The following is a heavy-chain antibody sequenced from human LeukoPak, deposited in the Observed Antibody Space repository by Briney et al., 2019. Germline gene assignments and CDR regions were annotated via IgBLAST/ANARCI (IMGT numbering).Heavy chain of an antibody. CDR2: ISAYNGNT. CDR3: ARSLWFGESYYMDV. J-gene: IGHJ6*03. V-gene: IGHV1-18*01. Sequence: ASVKVSCKASGYTFTSYGICWVRQAPGQGLEWMGWISAYNGNTNYAQKLQGRVTMTTDTSTSTAYMELRSLRSDDTAVYYCARSLWFGESYYMDVWGKGTTVTVSS. CDR1: GYTFTSYG. D-gene: IGHD3-10*01.